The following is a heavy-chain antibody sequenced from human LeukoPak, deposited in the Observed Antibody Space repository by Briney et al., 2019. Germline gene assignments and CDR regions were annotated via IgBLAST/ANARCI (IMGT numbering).Heavy chain of an antibody. CDR3: ARLKLLWFGEFPRRGYFDY. CDR1: GGSFSGYY. CDR2: INHSGST. D-gene: IGHD3-10*01. Sequence: SETLSLTCAVYGGSFSGYYWSWIRQPPGKGLEWIGEINHSGSTNYNPSLKSRVTISVDTSKNQFSLKLSSVIAADTAVYYCARLKLLWFGEFPRRGYFDYWGQGTLVTVSS. J-gene: IGHJ4*02. V-gene: IGHV4-34*01.